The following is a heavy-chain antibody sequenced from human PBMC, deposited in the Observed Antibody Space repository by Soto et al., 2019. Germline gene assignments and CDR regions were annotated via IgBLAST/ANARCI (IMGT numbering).Heavy chain of an antibody. V-gene: IGHV3-30*09. Sequence: QVQLVESGGGVVQPGRSLRLSCAASGFTFNNYAMHWVRQAPGKGLEWVSVISYDGNNQYYADSVKGRFAISRDNSKNTLYLQMNSLRDEDTAVYYCARDRVYYYDSSGYYNVEYWGPGSLVTVSS. D-gene: IGHD3-22*01. CDR1: GFTFNNYA. CDR2: ISYDGNNQ. CDR3: ARDRVYYYDSSGYYNVEY. J-gene: IGHJ4*02.